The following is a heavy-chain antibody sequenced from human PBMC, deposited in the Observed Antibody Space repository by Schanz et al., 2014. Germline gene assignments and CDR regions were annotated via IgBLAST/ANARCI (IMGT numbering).Heavy chain of an antibody. V-gene: IGHV1-69*02. CDR2: IIPILGIA. J-gene: IGHJ3*02. D-gene: IGHD5-18*01. CDR1: GGTFSTYP. Sequence: QVQLVQSGAEVKKPGSSMKVSCKASGGTFSTYPINWLRQAPGQGLEWMGRIIPILGIANYAQNFQGRVTITADKSTSTAYMELTSLRSEDTAVYYCTRGGYSYALSAFDIWGQGTMVTVSS. CDR3: TRGGYSYALSAFDI.